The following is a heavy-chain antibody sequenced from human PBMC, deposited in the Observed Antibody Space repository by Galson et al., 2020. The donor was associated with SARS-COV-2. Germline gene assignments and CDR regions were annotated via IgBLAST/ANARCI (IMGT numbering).Heavy chain of an antibody. Sequence: SVKVSCKASGGTFSSYAISWVRQAPGQGLEWMGGIIPIFGTANYAQKFQGRVTITADESTSTAYMELSSLRSEDTAVYYCARDLAPDDHAFDIWGQGTMVTVSS. CDR2: IIPIFGTA. CDR3: ARDLAPDDHAFDI. D-gene: IGHD1-1*01. V-gene: IGHV1-69*13. CDR1: GGTFSSYA. J-gene: IGHJ3*02.